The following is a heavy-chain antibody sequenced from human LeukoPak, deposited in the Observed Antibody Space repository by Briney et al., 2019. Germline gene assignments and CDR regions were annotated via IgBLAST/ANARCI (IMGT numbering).Heavy chain of an antibody. V-gene: IGHV1-18*01. CDR1: GYTFTSYG. J-gene: IGHJ6*03. CDR2: ISAYNGNT. D-gene: IGHD6-13*01. CDR3: ARVTGPNSSSWYRLTHYMDV. Sequence: ASEKVSCKASGYTFTSYGISWVRQAPGQGLEWMGWISAYNGNTNYAQKPQGRVTMTTDTSTSTAYMELRSLRSDDTAVYYCARVTGPNSSSWYRLTHYMDVWGKGTTVTVSS.